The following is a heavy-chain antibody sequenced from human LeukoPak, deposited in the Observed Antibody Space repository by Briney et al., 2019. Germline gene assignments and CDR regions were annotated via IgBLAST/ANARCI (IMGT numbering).Heavy chain of an antibody. J-gene: IGHJ5*02. V-gene: IGHV3-48*04. CDR2: ISSSSSTI. CDR1: GFTFCSYS. Sequence: GGSLRLSCAASGFTFCSYSMNWVRQAPGKGLEWVSYISSSSSTIYYADSVKGRFTISRDNAKNSLYLQMNSLRAEDTAVYYCARAVDHGWFDPWGQGTLVTVSS. D-gene: IGHD4-23*01. CDR3: ARAVDHGWFDP.